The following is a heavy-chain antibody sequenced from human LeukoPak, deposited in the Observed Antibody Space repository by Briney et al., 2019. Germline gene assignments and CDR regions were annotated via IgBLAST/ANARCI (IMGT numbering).Heavy chain of an antibody. V-gene: IGHV6-1*01. CDR2: TYYRSKWYN. CDR1: GDSVSSNSAT. J-gene: IGHJ4*02. D-gene: IGHD6-19*01. Sequence: QTLSLTCAISGDSVSSNSATWIWIRQSPSRGLEWLGRTYYRSKWYNDYGLSVKSRIIVNPDTSKNQFSLQLNSVTPEDTAVYYCARAPHGSGCDYWSQGALVTVSS. CDR3: ARAPHGSGCDY.